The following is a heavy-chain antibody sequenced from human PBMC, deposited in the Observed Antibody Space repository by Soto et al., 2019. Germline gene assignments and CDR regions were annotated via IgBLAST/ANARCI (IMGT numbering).Heavy chain of an antibody. D-gene: IGHD2-8*02. V-gene: IGHV1-46*01. CDR3: ATVRGVGRYWFDT. J-gene: IGHJ5*02. Sequence: ASVKVSCKASGGTFSSYAISWVRQAPGQGLEWMGMINPSSGGTNYAQKFQGRVTMTRDTSTSTVYMELSSLTSDDTAVYHCATVRGVGRYWFDTWGPGILVTVSS. CDR2: INPSSGGT. CDR1: GGTFSSYA.